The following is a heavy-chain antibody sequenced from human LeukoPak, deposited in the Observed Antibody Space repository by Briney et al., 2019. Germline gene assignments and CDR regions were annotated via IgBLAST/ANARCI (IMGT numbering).Heavy chain of an antibody. CDR2: IYYSGST. D-gene: IGHD2-2*01. J-gene: IGHJ3*02. CDR1: GGSISSGDYY. CDR3: ARDRDCSSTSCPFGAFDI. Sequence: PSETLSLTCTVSGGSISSGDYYWSWIRQPPGKGLEWIGYIYYSGSTYYNPSLKSRVTISVDTSKNQFSLKLSSVTAADTAVYYCARDRDCSSTSCPFGAFDIWGQGTMVTASS. V-gene: IGHV4-30-4*08.